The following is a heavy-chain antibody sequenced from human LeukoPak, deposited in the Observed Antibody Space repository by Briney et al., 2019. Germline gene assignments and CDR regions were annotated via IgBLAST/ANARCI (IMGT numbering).Heavy chain of an antibody. CDR2: ISGSGGST. CDR1: GFTFSSYA. J-gene: IGHJ5*02. Sequence: GGSLRLSCAASGFTFSSYAMSWVRQAPGKGLEWVSAISGSGGSTYYADYVKGRFTISRDNSKNTLYLQMNSLRAEDTAVYYCAKHVTRVVYSRLFDPWGQGTLVTVSS. CDR3: AKHVTRVVYSRLFDP. D-gene: IGHD4-23*01. V-gene: IGHV3-23*01.